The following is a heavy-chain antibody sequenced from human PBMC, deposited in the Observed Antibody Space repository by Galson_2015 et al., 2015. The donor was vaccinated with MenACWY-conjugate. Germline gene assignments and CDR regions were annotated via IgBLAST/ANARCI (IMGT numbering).Heavy chain of an antibody. Sequence: SLRLSCAASGFTLSSSWMHWVRQAPGKGLVWVSYINSDGSRTTYADSVKGRFTISRDNAKNTLYLQMNSLRAEDTAVYYCARDRSYALDYWGQGTLVTVSS. J-gene: IGHJ4*02. V-gene: IGHV3-74*01. CDR2: INSDGSRT. CDR3: ARDRSYALDY. D-gene: IGHD3-16*01. CDR1: GFTLSSSW.